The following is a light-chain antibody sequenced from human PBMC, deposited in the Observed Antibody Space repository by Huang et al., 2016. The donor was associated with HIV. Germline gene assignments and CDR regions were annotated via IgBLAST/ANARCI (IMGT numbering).Light chain of an antibody. Sequence: EIVLTQSPATLSLSPGKRATLSCRASQSMSRYLAWYQQKPGQAPRLLIYDASNRATGIPARFSGSGSGTDFTLTITSLEPEDFAVYYCQQSSSWPPLTFGGGTKVEIK. CDR2: DAS. CDR3: QQSSSWPPLT. CDR1: QSMSRY. V-gene: IGKV3-11*01. J-gene: IGKJ4*01.